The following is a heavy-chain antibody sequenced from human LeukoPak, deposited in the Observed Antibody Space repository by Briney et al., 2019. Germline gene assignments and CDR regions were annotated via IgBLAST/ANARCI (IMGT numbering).Heavy chain of an antibody. J-gene: IGHJ4*02. V-gene: IGHV3-43*02. CDR1: GFTFDDYA. CDR3: AKEPSTIGDY. CDR2: ISGDGGST. Sequence: PGGSLRLSCAASGFTFDDYAMHWVRQAPGKGLEWVSLISGDGGSTNYADSVKGRFTISRDNSKNSLYLQMNSLKTEDTALYYCAKEPSTIGDYWGQGTLVTVSS. D-gene: IGHD3-3*01.